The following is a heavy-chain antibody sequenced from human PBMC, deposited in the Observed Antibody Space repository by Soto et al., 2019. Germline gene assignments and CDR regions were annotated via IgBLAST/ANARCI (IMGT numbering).Heavy chain of an antibody. CDR1: GYTLTELS. D-gene: IGHD6-25*01. CDR2: FDPEDGET. V-gene: IGHV1-24*01. Sequence: ASVKVSCKVSGYTLTELSMHWVRQAPGKGLEWMGGFDPEDGETIYAQKFQGRVTMTEDTSTDTAYMELSSLRSEDTAVYYCATIPCYSSGLGFDPWGQGTLVTVSS. CDR3: ATIPCYSSGLGFDP. J-gene: IGHJ5*02.